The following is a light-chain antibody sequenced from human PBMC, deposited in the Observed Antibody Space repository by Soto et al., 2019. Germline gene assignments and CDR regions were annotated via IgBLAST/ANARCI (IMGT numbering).Light chain of an antibody. CDR2: SNN. J-gene: IGLJ2*01. V-gene: IGLV1-44*01. CDR3: AAWDDSLNGLL. CDR1: SSNIGSYT. Sequence: QSVLTQPPSASGTPGQRVTISCSGSSSNIGSYTVSWYQQFPGTAPKLLIYSNNQRPSGVPDRFSGSKSGTSASLAISGRQSEDEDGDYCAAWDDSLNGLLFGGGTKLTVL.